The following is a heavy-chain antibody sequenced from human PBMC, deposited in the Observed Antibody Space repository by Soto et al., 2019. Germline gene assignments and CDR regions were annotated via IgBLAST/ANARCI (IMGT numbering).Heavy chain of an antibody. V-gene: IGHV3-15*01. D-gene: IGHD3-22*01. CDR3: TTDLTLITGGYGMDV. J-gene: IGHJ6*02. CDR2: IKSKTDGGTT. Sequence: RRLSCAASGFTFSNAWMSWVRQAPGKGLEWVGRIKSKTDGGTTDYAAPVKGRFTISRDDSKNTLYLQMNSLKTEDTAVYYCTTDLTLITGGYGMDVWGQGTTVTVSS. CDR1: GFTFSNAW.